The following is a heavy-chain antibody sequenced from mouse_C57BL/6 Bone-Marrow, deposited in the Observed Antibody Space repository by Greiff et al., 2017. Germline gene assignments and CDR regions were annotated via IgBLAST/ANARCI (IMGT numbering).Heavy chain of an antibody. CDR2: IWSGGST. D-gene: IGHD2-3*01. CDR1: GFSLTSYG. V-gene: IGHV2-2*01. CDR3: ARGMMVTTGAWFAY. J-gene: IGHJ3*01. Sequence: QVQLQQSGPGLVQPSQSLSISCTASGFSLTSYGVHWVRQSPGKGLEWLGVIWSGGSTDYNAAFISRLSISKDNSKSQVFFKMNSLQADDTAIYYCARGMMVTTGAWFAYWGQGTLVTVSA.